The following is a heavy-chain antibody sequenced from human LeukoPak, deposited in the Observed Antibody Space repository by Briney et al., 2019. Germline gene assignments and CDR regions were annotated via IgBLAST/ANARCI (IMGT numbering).Heavy chain of an antibody. CDR3: ATALAAAGISRYNWFDP. D-gene: IGHD6-13*01. CDR1: GYTLTELS. V-gene: IGHV1-24*01. J-gene: IGHJ5*02. CDR2: FDPEDGET. Sequence: GASVKVSCKVSGYTLTELSMHWVRQAPGKGLEWMGGFDPEDGETIYAQKFQGRVTMTEDTSTDTAYMELSSLRSEDTAVYYCATALAAAGISRYNWFDPWGQGTLVTVSS.